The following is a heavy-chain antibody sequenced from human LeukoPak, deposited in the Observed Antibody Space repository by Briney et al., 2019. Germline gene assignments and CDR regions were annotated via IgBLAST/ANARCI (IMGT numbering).Heavy chain of an antibody. V-gene: IGHV3-66*01. J-gene: IGHJ4*02. CDR3: ARAPFRGYSTGWYRYFDC. D-gene: IGHD6-19*01. CDR1: GFSVGGDY. Sequence: GGSLRLSCAASGFSVGGDYMSWVRQAPGKGLEWVSVIYSGGRAYYADSVKGRFTISRDSSKNTLFLQMDSLRAEDTAVYYCARAPFRGYSTGWYRYFDCWGQGTLVTVSS. CDR2: IYSGGRA.